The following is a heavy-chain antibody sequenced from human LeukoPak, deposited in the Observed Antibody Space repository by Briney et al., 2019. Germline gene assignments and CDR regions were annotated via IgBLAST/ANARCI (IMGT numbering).Heavy chain of an antibody. CDR1: IHTHSNAG. D-gene: IGHD5-12*01. V-gene: IGHV3-15*01. J-gene: IGHJ4*02. CDR3: TTDRTGGGYYYFEY. Sequence: GVSQRLLCTAWIHTHSNAGVHWLRQAPGKGRVGVSRIKSNSDGGRTEYGGSVKGRFGISRDDSLNTVYLKMNSLNTEDTAVYYCTTDRTGGGYYYFEYWGQGTLVAVSS. CDR2: IKSNSDGGRT.